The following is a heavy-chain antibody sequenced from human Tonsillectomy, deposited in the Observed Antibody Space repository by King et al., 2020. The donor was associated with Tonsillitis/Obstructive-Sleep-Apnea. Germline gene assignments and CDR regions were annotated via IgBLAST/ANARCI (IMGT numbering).Heavy chain of an antibody. CDR3: ARDRDTVMVFYYSGMDV. V-gene: IGHV3-30*04. Sequence: VQLVESGGGVVQPGRSLRLSCAASGFTLSSYAMHWVRQAPGKGLEWVAVISYDGSNKYYADSVKGRFTISRDNSKNMLYLQMNSLRAEDTAVYYCARDRDTVMVFYYSGMDVWGHGTTVTISS. D-gene: IGHD5-18*01. CDR1: GFTLSSYA. CDR2: ISYDGSNK. J-gene: IGHJ6*02.